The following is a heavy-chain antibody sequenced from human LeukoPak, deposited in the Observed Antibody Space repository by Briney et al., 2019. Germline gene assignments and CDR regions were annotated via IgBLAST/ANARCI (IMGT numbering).Heavy chain of an antibody. CDR2: IYHSGST. D-gene: IGHD6-13*01. CDR1: GYSISSGYY. CDR3: ARDPSIAAAGAFDI. V-gene: IGHV4-38-2*02. J-gene: IGHJ3*02. Sequence: SETLSLTCTVSGYSISSGYYWGWIRQPPGKGLEWIGSIYHSGSTYYNPSLKSRVTISVDTSKNQFSLKVSSVTTADTAVYYCARDPSIAAAGAFDIWGQGTMVTVSS.